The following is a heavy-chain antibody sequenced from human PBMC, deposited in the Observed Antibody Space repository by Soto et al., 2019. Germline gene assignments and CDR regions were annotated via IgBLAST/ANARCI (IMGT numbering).Heavy chain of an antibody. V-gene: IGHV1-3*01. CDR2: INAGNGNT. J-gene: IGHJ6*02. D-gene: IGHD3-10*01. CDR3: ARSARIKTGDYYYSGMDV. Sequence: SVKVSCKASGYTFTSYAIHWVRQAPGQRLEWMGWINAGNGNTKYSQKFQGRVTITRDTSASTAYMELSSLRSEDTAVYYCARSARIKTGDYYYSGMDVWGQGTTVTVSS. CDR1: GYTFTSYA.